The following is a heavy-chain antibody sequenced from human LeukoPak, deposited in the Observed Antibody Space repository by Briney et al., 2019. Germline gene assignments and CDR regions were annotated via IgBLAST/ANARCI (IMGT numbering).Heavy chain of an antibody. J-gene: IGHJ5*02. CDR3: AKSSREVRGIIDA. Sequence: QSGGSLRLSCAASGFTFSSYAMSWVRQAPGKGLVWVSRINSDGSSTTYADSVKGRFTISRDNAKNTLYLQMNSLRAEDTAVYYCAKSSREVRGIIDAWGQGTLVTVSS. CDR1: GFTFSSYA. D-gene: IGHD3-10*01. V-gene: IGHV3-74*01. CDR2: INSDGSST.